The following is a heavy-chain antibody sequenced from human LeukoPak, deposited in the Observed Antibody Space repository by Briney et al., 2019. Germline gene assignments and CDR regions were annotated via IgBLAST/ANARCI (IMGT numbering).Heavy chain of an antibody. D-gene: IGHD3-3*01. CDR2: ISASGGST. CDR3: ARDGDFWSAQGAFDI. J-gene: IGHJ3*02. V-gene: IGHV3-23*01. Sequence: PGGSLRLSCAASGFTFSSYAMNWVRQAPGKGLEWVSGISASGGSTYYADSVKGRFTISRDNAKKSLYLQMNSLRAEDTAVYYCARDGDFWSAQGAFDIWGQGTMVTVSS. CDR1: GFTFSSYA.